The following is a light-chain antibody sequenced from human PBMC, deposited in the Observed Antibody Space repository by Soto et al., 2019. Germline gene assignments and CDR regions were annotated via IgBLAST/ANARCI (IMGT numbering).Light chain of an antibody. V-gene: IGLV2-8*01. Sequence: QSALTQPPSASGSPGQSVTISCTGTSSDVGGYNYVSWYRQHPGKAPKLLIYEVNKRPSGVPDRFSASKSGNTASLTVSRLQAEDEDDYYCSSYAGRNNLVFGGGTKLTVL. CDR3: SSYAGRNNLV. CDR1: SSDVGGYNY. J-gene: IGLJ2*01. CDR2: EVN.